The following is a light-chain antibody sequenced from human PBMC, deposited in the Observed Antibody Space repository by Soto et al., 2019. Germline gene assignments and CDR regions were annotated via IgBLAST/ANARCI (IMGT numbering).Light chain of an antibody. V-gene: IGKV1-5*01. CDR2: DAS. Sequence: DIQMTQSPSTLSASVGDRVTITCRASQSISSDLAWYQQKPGKAPNLLIYDASSLQTGVPSRFSGSESGTEFTLTISSLQPDDLAVYYCQQYFAYSWTFGQGTKVDIK. J-gene: IGKJ1*01. CDR1: QSISSD. CDR3: QQYFAYSWT.